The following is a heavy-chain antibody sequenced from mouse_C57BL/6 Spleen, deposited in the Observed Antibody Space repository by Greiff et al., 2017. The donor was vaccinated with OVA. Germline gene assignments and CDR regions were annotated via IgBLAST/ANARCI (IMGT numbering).Heavy chain of an antibody. V-gene: IGHV1-5*01. CDR1: GYTFTSYW. CDR2: IYPGNSDT. J-gene: IGHJ2*01. D-gene: IGHD2-2*01. CDR3: TRYPYGYDGPFDY. Sequence: EVQLQESGTVLARPGASVKMSCKTSGYTFTSYWMHWVKQRPGQGLEWIGAIYPGNSDTSYNQKFKGQAKLTAVTSASTAYMELSSLTNEDSAVYYCTRYPYGYDGPFDYWGQGTTLTVSS.